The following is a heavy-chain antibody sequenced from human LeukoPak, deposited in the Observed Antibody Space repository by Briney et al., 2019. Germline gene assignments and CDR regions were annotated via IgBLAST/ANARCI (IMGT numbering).Heavy chain of an antibody. D-gene: IGHD6-19*01. Sequence: SETLFLTCTVSGGSISSSSYYWGWIRQPPGKGLEWIGSIYYSGSTYYNPSLKSRVTISVDTSKNQFSLKLSSVTAADTAVYYCARGEGSGWDYFDSWGQGTLVTVSS. CDR3: ARGEGSGWDYFDS. CDR2: IYYSGST. CDR1: GGSISSSSYY. J-gene: IGHJ4*02. V-gene: IGHV4-39*01.